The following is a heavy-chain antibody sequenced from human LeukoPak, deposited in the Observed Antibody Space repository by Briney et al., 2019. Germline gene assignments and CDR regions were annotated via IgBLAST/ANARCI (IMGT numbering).Heavy chain of an antibody. D-gene: IGHD2-15*01. CDR3: ARDPYCSGGSCYLDY. CDR1: GFTFSSCW. J-gene: IGHJ4*02. CDR2: IKQDGSEK. Sequence: QPGGSLRLSCAASGFTFSSCWMSWVRQAPGKGLEWVANIKQDGSEKYYVDSVKGRFTISRDNAKNSLYLQMNSLRAEDTAVYYCARDPYCSGGSCYLDYWGQGTLVTVSS. V-gene: IGHV3-7*01.